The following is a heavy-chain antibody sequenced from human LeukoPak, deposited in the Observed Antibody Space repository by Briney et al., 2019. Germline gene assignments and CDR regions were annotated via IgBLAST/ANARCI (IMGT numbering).Heavy chain of an antibody. V-gene: IGHV4-34*01. J-gene: IGHJ3*02. CDR3: AXXXXXRGMIVVAVNAFDI. Sequence: SETLSLTCAVYGGSFSGYYWSWIRQPPGKGLEWIGEINHSGSTNYNPSLKSRVTISVDTSKNQFSLKLSSVTAADTAVYYCAXXXXXRGMIVVAVNAFDIWGQGTMVTVSS. CDR1: GGSFSGYY. CDR2: INHSGST. D-gene: IGHD3-22*01.